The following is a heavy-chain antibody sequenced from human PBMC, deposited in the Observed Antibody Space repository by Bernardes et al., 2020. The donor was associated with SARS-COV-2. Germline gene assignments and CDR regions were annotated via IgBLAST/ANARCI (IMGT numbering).Heavy chain of an antibody. J-gene: IGHJ2*01. D-gene: IGHD2-15*01. V-gene: IGHV3-13*04. CDR2: IGLAHDT. CDR3: AREFCGSHNGAGGWYYEL. Sequence: GGSLRLSCAASGLTFSNYDFHWVRQPTGKSLEWVSAIGLAHDTYYADSVKGRFTISRDNAKNSLHLQMNNLRDGDTAVYYCAREFCGSHNGAGGWYYELWGRGTLVTVSS. CDR1: GLTFSNYD.